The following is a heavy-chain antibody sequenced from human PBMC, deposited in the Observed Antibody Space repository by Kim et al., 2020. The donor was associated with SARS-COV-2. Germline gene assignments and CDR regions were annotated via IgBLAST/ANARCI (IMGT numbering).Heavy chain of an antibody. CDR1: GGSISSGGYY. D-gene: IGHD5-12*01. CDR3: ARDPLKNPGSLGYYYYYGMDV. J-gene: IGHJ6*02. V-gene: IGHV4-31*03. Sequence: SETLSLTCTVSGGSISSGGYYWSWIRQHPGKGLEWIGYIYYSGSTYYNPSLKSRITISVDTSKNQFSLKLSSVTAADTAVYYCARDPLKNPGSLGYYYYYGMDVWGQGTTVTVSS. CDR2: IYYSGST.